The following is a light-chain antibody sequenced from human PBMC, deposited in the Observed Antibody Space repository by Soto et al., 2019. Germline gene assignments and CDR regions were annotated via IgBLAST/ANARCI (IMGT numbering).Light chain of an antibody. V-gene: IGLV1-44*01. Sequence: QPVLTQPPSASGTPGQRVTISCSGSSSNIGSNTVKWYQQLPGTAPKLLIDSNNQRPSGVPDRFSGSKSGTAGSLAISGLQSEDEADYYCATWDASLNGHVFGTGTKLTVL. CDR3: ATWDASLNGHV. J-gene: IGLJ1*01. CDR1: SSNIGSNT. CDR2: SNN.